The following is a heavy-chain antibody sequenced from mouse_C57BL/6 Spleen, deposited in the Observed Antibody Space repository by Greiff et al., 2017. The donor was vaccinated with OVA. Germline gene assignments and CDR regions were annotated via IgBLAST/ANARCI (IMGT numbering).Heavy chain of an antibody. D-gene: IGHD4-1*01. V-gene: IGHV1-69*01. CDR3: ARKDLGLWYFDV. Sequence: QVQLKQPGAELVMPGASVKLSCKASGYTFTSYWMHWVKQRPGQGLEWIGEIDPSDSYTNYNQKFKGKSTLTVDKSSSTAYMQLSSLTSEDSAVYYCARKDLGLWYFDVWGTGTTVTVSS. CDR1: GYTFTSYW. CDR2: IDPSDSYT. J-gene: IGHJ1*03.